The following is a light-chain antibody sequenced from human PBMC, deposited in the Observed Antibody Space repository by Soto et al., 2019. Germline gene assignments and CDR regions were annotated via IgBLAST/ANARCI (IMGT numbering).Light chain of an antibody. J-gene: IGLJ3*02. CDR1: SSDINTSRY. CDR2: EVS. V-gene: IGLV2-14*01. CDR3: SSDVSGYSLGV. Sequence: QSALTQPASVSGSPGQSITISCIGASSDINTSRYVSWYQQHPGKAPKLLIYEVSIRPSGVSSRFSGPKSANTASLTISGLQPEDEADYFCSSDVSGYSLGVFGGGTKLTVL.